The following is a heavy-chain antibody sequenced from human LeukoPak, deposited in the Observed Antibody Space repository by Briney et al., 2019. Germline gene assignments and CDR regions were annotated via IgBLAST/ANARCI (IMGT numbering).Heavy chain of an antibody. J-gene: IGHJ3*02. D-gene: IGHD6-13*01. CDR2: INPSGGST. Sequence: ASVKVSCKASGYTFTSYYMHWVRQAPGQGLEWMGIINPSGGSTSYAQKFQGRVTMTRDTSTSTVYMELSSLRSEDTAVYYCARREVVYSSSWYASYAFDIWGQGTMVTVSS. V-gene: IGHV1-46*01. CDR1: GYTFTSYY. CDR3: ARREVVYSSSWYASYAFDI.